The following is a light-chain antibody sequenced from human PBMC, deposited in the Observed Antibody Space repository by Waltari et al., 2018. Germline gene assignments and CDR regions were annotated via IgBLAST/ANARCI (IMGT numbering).Light chain of an antibody. J-gene: IGKJ1*01. V-gene: IGKV3-15*01. CDR3: QQYNNWPRT. Sequence: DKVMTQSPATLSVSPGERATLPCRASQSISTNLAWYQQKPGQAPRLLIYGASTRATGIPARFSGSGSGTEFTLSISSLQSEDFAIYYCQQYNNWPRTFGQGTKVEIK. CDR1: QSISTN. CDR2: GAS.